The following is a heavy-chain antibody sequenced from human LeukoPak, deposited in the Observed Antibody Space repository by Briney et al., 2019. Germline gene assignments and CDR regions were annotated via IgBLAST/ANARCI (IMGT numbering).Heavy chain of an antibody. CDR3: AREITAMNYYYYGMDA. CDR1: GYTFTSYD. Sequence: ASVKVSCKASGYTFTSYDINWVRQATGQGLEWMGWMNPNSGNTGYAQKFQGRVTITADKSTSTAYMELSSLRSEDTAVYYCAREITAMNYYYYGMDAWGQGTTVTVSS. D-gene: IGHD5-18*01. J-gene: IGHJ6*02. CDR2: MNPNSGNT. V-gene: IGHV1-8*01.